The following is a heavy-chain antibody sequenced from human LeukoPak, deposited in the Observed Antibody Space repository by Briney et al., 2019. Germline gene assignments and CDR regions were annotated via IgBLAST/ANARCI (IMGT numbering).Heavy chain of an antibody. J-gene: IGHJ6*03. D-gene: IGHD5-18*01. CDR2: IYYSGST. CDR3: ARGLKGGYSYGYRYYYYYMDV. Sequence: SETLSLTCTVSGGSISSYYWSWIRQPPGKGLEWIGYIYYSGSTNYNPSLKSRVTISVDTSKNQFSLKLSSVTAADTAVYYCARGLKGGYSYGYRYYYYYMDVWGKGTTVTVSS. V-gene: IGHV4-59*01. CDR1: GGSISSYY.